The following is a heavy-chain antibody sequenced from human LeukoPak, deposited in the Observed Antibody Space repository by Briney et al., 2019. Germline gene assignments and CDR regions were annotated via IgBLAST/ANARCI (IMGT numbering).Heavy chain of an antibody. D-gene: IGHD6-13*01. CDR1: GDSVSSNSAA. J-gene: IGHJ6*02. CDR3: ARDHRYSSSWTGYYYYGMDV. Sequence: SQTLSLTCAISGDSVSSNSAAWNWIRQSPSRGLEWLGTTYYRSKWYNDYAVSVKSRITINPDTSKNQFSLQLNSVTPEDTAVYYCARDHRYSSSWTGYYYYGMDVWGQGTTVTVSS. CDR2: TYYRSKWYN. V-gene: IGHV6-1*01.